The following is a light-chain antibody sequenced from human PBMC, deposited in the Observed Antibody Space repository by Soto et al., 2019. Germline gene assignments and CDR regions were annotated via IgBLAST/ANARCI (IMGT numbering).Light chain of an antibody. CDR2: DAS. CDR1: QRVSSY. J-gene: IGKJ4*01. CDR3: QQRSNWPPT. V-gene: IGKV3-11*01. Sequence: EIVLTQSPATLSLSPGESATLSCRANQRVSSYLAGYQHNPGQAPRLLIYDASNRATGIPARFSGSGSGTDFTLTISSLEPEDFAVYYCQQRSNWPPTFGGGTKVEIK.